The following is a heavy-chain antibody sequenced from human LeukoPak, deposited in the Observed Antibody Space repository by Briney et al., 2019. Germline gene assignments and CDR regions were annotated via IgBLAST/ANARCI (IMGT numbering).Heavy chain of an antibody. CDR2: INPNSGGT. J-gene: IGHJ3*02. CDR3: ARGPPVTNGLFYLAFDI. CDR1: GYTFTGYY. D-gene: IGHD2-8*01. V-gene: IGHV1-2*02. Sequence: GASVKVSCKASGYTFTGYYMHCVRQAPGQGLEWMGWINPNSGGTNYAQKFQCRVTMTRDTSISTTYMELSRLRSGDTAVYYCARGPPVTNGLFYLAFDIWGQGTMVTVSS.